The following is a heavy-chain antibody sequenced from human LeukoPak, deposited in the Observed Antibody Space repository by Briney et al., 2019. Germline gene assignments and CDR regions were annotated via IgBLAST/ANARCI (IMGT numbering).Heavy chain of an antibody. D-gene: IGHD1-26*01. V-gene: IGHV3-20*04. CDR2: INWNGGST. J-gene: IGHJ4*02. Sequence: GGSLRLSCAASGFTFSDYYMSWIRQAPGKGLEWVSGINWNGGSTGYADSVKGRFTISRDNAKNSLYLQMNRLRAEDTALYYCAREESGATGDYWGQGTLVTVSS. CDR1: GFTFSDYY. CDR3: AREESGATGDY.